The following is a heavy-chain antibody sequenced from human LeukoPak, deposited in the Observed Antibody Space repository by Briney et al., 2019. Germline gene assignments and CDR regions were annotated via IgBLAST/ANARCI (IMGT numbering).Heavy chain of an antibody. J-gene: IGHJ4*02. D-gene: IGHD6-19*01. CDR1: GASITGGSYY. V-gene: IGHV4-61*02. Sequence: SETLSLTCTVSGASITGGSYYWTWIRQPAGKALEWIGRIYTSGSTTYNPSLKSRVTISLDMSENQIFLKLNSLTAADTAVYYCARAVAGNFDYWGQGTLVTVSS. CDR2: IYTSGST. CDR3: ARAVAGNFDY.